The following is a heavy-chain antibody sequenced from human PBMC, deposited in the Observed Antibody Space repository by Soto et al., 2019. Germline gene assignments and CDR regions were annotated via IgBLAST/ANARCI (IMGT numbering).Heavy chain of an antibody. CDR1: GYTFTDYY. Sequence: DSAKVPCKASGYTFTDYYIAWVLQAPGQGLEYMGWISPKSGCEAHAQKFRGRVTMTRDTSVNSAYLHLSSLTSDETAVYFCARCHRGLRCNLDYWGQGTLVTVSS. CDR2: ISPKSGCE. J-gene: IGHJ4*02. V-gene: IGHV1-2*02. CDR3: ARCHRGLRCNLDY. D-gene: IGHD4-17*01.